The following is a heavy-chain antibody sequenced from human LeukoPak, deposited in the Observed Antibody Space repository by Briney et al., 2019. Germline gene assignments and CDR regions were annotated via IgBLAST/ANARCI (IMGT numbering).Heavy chain of an antibody. CDR3: ARGGALTSFDS. CDR2: ISAYNGKT. J-gene: IGHJ4*02. Sequence: GASVKVSCKASGFSFSSYGFSWVRQAPGQGLEWMGWISAYNGKTNYAQKFQGRVTMTTDTSTTTVYMDLRSLIPDDTAVYFCARGGALTSFDSWGQGTLITVSS. V-gene: IGHV1-18*01. D-gene: IGHD1-26*01. CDR1: GFSFSSYG.